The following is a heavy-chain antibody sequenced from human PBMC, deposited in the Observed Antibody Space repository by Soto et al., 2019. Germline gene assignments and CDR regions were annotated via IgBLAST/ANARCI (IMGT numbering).Heavy chain of an antibody. D-gene: IGHD3-10*01. V-gene: IGHV4-34*01. Sequence: SETLSLTCAVYGGSFSGYYWSWIRQPPGKGLEWIGEINHSGSTNYNPSLKSRVTISVDTSKNQFSLKLSSVTAADTAVYYCARGPDPLGELLLPFDYWGQGTLVTVSS. CDR3: ARGPDPLGELLLPFDY. J-gene: IGHJ4*02. CDR2: INHSGST. CDR1: GGSFSGYY.